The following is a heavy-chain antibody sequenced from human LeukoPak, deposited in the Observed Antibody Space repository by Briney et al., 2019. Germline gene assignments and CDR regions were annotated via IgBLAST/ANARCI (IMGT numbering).Heavy chain of an antibody. Sequence: SETLSLTCAVSGGSLSGYYWSWIRQPPGKGLEWIGYIYYSGSTNYNPSLKSRVTISVDTSKNQFSLKLSSVTAADTAVYYCNALMIVVAIVTDYWGQGTLVTVSS. CDR2: IYYSGST. CDR1: GGSLSGYY. V-gene: IGHV4-59*08. D-gene: IGHD3-22*01. J-gene: IGHJ4*02. CDR3: NALMIVVAIVTDY.